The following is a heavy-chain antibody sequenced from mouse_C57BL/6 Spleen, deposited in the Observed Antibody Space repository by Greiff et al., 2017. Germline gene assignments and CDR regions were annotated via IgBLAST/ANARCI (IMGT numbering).Heavy chain of an antibody. Sequence: QVQLQQPGAELVMPGASVKLSCKASGYTFTSYWMHWVKQRPGQGLEWIGEIDPSDSYTNYNQKFKGKSTLTVDKSSSTAYMQLSSLTSEDSAVYYCARDAVTTVGAKGAFGYWGQGTTLTVSS. V-gene: IGHV1-69*01. J-gene: IGHJ2*01. CDR3: ARDAVTTVGAKGAFGY. D-gene: IGHD1-1*01. CDR2: IDPSDSYT. CDR1: GYTFTSYW.